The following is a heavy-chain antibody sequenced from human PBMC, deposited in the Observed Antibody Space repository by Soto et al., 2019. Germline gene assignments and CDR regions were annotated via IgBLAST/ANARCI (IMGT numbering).Heavy chain of an antibody. CDR2: IYPGDSDT. Sequence: PGESLKISCKGSGYSFTSCWIGWVRQMPGKGLEWMGIIYPGDSDTRYSPSFQGQVTISADKSISTAYLQWSSLKASDTAMYYCARHAQGRLVVVPAADYYYGMDVWGQGTTVTVSS. CDR1: GYSFTSCW. CDR3: ARHAQGRLVVVPAADYYYGMDV. J-gene: IGHJ6*02. V-gene: IGHV5-51*01. D-gene: IGHD2-2*01.